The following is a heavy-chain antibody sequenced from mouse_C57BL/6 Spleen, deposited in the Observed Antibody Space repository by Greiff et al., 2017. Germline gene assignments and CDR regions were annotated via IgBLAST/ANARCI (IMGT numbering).Heavy chain of an antibody. Sequence: QVQLQQSGAELVKPGASVKISCKASGYAFSSYWMNWVKQRPGKGLEWIGQIYPGDGDTNYNGKFKGKATLTADKSSSTAYMQLSSLTSEDSAVYFCARRRGDYYAMDYWGQGTSVTVSS. V-gene: IGHV1-80*01. CDR1: GYAFSSYW. CDR3: ARRRGDYYAMDY. CDR2: IYPGDGDT. J-gene: IGHJ4*01.